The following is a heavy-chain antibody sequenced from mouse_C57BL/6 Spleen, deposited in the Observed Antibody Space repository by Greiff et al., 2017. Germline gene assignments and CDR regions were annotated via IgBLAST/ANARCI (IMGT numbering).Heavy chain of an antibody. J-gene: IGHJ3*01. CDR2: FSRGSSTI. D-gene: IGHD2-4*01. CDR3: ARDYDYVDWFAY. CDR1: GFTFSDYG. V-gene: IGHV5-17*01. Sequence: EVHLVESGGGLVKPGGSLKLSCAASGFTFSDYGMHWVSQAPEKGLEWVAYFSRGSSTIYYADTVKGRFTFSRDNAKHTLILQMTSLRSEAKAMYYSARDYDYVDWFAYWGQGTLVTVSA.